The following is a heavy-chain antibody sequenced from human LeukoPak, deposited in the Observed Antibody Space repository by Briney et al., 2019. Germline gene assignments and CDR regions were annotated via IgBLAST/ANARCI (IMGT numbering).Heavy chain of an antibody. CDR3: ATDGGGGWWFPYY. D-gene: IGHD2-15*01. CDR1: GYTFANYY. CDR2: INPSGGST. V-gene: IGHV1-46*01. Sequence: GASVKVSCKASGYTFANYYIHLVRQAPGQGLEWMGLINPSGGSTNYAQKFQGRVTMTEDTSTDTAYMELSSLRSEDTAVYYCATDGGGGWWFPYYWGQGTLVTVSS. J-gene: IGHJ4*02.